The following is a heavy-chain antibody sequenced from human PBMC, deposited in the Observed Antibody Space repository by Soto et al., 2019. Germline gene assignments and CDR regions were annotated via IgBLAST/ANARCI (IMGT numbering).Heavy chain of an antibody. V-gene: IGHV3-23*01. CDR3: AKGTYHDILTGYLS. CDR2: ISGSSSRT. D-gene: IGHD3-9*01. J-gene: IGHJ4*02. Sequence: LRLSCVVSGFALSGYAMSWVRQAPGKGLEWVSSISGSSSRTYYADSVKGQFTISRDNSKNTLHLQMKSLRAEDTAVYYCAKGTYHDILTGYLSWGQGTQVTVSS. CDR1: GFALSGYA.